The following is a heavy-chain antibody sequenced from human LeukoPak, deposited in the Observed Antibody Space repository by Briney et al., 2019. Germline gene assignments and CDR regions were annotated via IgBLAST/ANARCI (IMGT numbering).Heavy chain of an antibody. CDR3: RGYREITMIVVGGYYFDY. CDR1: GGAISSSSYY. D-gene: IGHD3-22*01. V-gene: IGHV4-39*01. CDR2: IYYSGST. Sequence: PSETLSLTCTVSGGAISSSSYYWGWIRQPPGKGLEWIGSIYYSGSTYYNPSLKSRVTISVDTSKNQFSLKLSSVTAANTAVYYCRGYREITMIVVGGYYFDYWGQGTLVTVSS. J-gene: IGHJ4*02.